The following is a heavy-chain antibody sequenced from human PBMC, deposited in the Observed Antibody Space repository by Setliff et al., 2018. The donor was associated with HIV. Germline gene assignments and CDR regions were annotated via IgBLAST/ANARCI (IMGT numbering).Heavy chain of an antibody. Sequence: GGSLRLSCAASGFSFSDYYMYWIRQAPGKGLEWVSSLSGTSSTIYLADSVKGRFTISRDNAQNSLYLHMNSLRAEDSGVYYCVTEKKIVVVEWDYHYMDVWGKGTTVTVSS. V-gene: IGHV3-11*01. D-gene: IGHD2-15*01. CDR2: LSGTSSTI. CDR1: GFSFSDYY. CDR3: VTEKKIVVVEWDYHYMDV. J-gene: IGHJ6*03.